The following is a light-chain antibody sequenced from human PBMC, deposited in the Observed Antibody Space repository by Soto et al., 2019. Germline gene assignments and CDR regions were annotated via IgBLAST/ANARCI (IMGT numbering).Light chain of an antibody. CDR2: DAS. CDR3: QQYYDWPIT. Sequence: EIVLTQSPGTLSLSPGETATLSCRASQTVNSDYLAWFQQRPGQAPRLLIYDASTRATGIPAGFSGSGSGTEFTLTISSLQSEDFAVYYCQQYYDWPITFGQGTRLEIK. J-gene: IGKJ5*01. V-gene: IGKV3-15*01. CDR1: QTVNSD.